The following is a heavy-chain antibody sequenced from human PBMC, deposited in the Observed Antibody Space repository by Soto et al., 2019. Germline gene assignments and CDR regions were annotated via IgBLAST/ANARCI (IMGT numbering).Heavy chain of an antibody. CDR1: GESFRGYY. D-gene: IGHD1-1*01. CDR2: INHSGST. CDR3: ARGCKSPCTAGIIFDY. V-gene: IGHV4-34*01. J-gene: IGHJ4*02. Sequence: QVQLQQWGAGLLKPSETLSLTCAVYGESFRGYYWSWIRQPPGKGLEWIGEINHSGSTNYNPSLKSRVSISVDTSMNQFSLKLSSVTAADTAVYYCARGCKSPCTAGIIFDYWGQGTLVTVSS.